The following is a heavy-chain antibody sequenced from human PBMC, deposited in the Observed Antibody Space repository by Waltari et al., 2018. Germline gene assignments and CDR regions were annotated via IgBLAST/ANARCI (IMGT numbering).Heavy chain of an antibody. J-gene: IGHJ3*02. Sequence: QLQLQESGPGLVKPSETLSLTCTVSGSISSTTYYWGWSRQPPGKGLEWIGSMSSSGHTYYNPSLKSRVTITVDTSKNQFSLRLSSVTAADTAVYYCARRSRGSGSYAFGAFDIWGQGTMVIVSS. CDR2: MSSSGHT. CDR1: GSISSTTYY. CDR3: ARRSRGSGSYAFGAFDI. D-gene: IGHD1-26*01. V-gene: IGHV4-39*01.